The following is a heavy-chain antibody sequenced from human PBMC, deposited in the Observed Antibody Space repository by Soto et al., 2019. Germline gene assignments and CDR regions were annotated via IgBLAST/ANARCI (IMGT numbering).Heavy chain of an antibody. CDR1: GDSISNSRFY. J-gene: IGHJ5*02. CDR2: IYHTGNA. D-gene: IGHD3-22*01. Sequence: SETLSLTCSVSGDSISNSRFYWAGIRQPPGEGLEWIGSIYHTGNAYYNPSLKSRVTISVDTSKNQFSLKLTSVTAADAALYYCARDFFDSSDYTTNWFDPWGQGTLVTVS. CDR3: ARDFFDSSDYTTNWFDP. V-gene: IGHV4-39*01.